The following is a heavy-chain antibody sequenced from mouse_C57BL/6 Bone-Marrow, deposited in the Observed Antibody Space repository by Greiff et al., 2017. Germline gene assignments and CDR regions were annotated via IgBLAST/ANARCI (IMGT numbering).Heavy chain of an antibody. V-gene: IGHV1-81*01. D-gene: IGHD2-2*01. Sequence: VQLQQSGAELARPGASVKLSCKASGYTFTSYGISWVKQRTGQGLEWIGEIYPRSGNTYYNEKFKGKATLTADKSSSTAYMDLRSLTSEDSAVYFCARGGGVMVTTSFAYWGQGTLVTVSA. CDR2: IYPRSGNT. CDR1: GYTFTSYG. CDR3: ARGGGVMVTTSFAY. J-gene: IGHJ3*01.